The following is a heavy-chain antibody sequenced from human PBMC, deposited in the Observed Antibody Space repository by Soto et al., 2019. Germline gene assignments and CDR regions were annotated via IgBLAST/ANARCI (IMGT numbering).Heavy chain of an antibody. V-gene: IGHV4-61*03. Sequence: QVQLQESGPGLVKPSETLSLTCSVSGGSVSNASFYWTWIRQAPGTGLEYIGYIFYTGVTNYNPSLGSLVTISLDTSKNHFSLKLNSMTAADTAVYYCVRVLDSSWYADLWGRGTLVTVSS. CDR3: VRVLDSSWYADL. D-gene: IGHD3-22*01. CDR2: IFYTGVT. CDR1: GGSVSNASFY. J-gene: IGHJ2*01.